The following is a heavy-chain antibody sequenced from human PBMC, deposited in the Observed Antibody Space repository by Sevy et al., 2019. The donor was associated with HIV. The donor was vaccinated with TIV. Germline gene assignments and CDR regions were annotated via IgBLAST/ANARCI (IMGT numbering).Heavy chain of an antibody. CDR2: ISRSSSYI. D-gene: IGHD2-2*01. CDR1: GFTFSTYN. J-gene: IGHJ6*03. CDR3: AGLYCSSTSCRLGDYYMDV. Sequence: GGSLRLSCAASGFTFSTYNMNWVRQAPGKGLEWVSSISRSSSYIYYGDSVKGRFTISRDNAKNSLYLQMNSLRAEDTALYYCAGLYCSSTSCRLGDYYMDVWGKRTTVTVSS. V-gene: IGHV3-21*01.